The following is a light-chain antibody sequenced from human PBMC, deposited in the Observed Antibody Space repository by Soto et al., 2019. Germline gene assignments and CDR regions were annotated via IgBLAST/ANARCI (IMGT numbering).Light chain of an antibody. CDR2: AND. V-gene: IGLV1-44*01. Sequence: QTVVTQPPSASGTPGQRVTISCSGGTSNIGSNTVNWYQQLPGTAPKLLIYANDQRPSGVPDRFSGSKSGTSASLAISGLQSEDEAHYYCAAWDDSLNGARVFGGGTKLTVL. CDR3: AAWDDSLNGARV. CDR1: TSNIGSNT. J-gene: IGLJ3*02.